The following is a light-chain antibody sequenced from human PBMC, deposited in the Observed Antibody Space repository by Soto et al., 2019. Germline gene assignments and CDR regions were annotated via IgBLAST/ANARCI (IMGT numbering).Light chain of an antibody. CDR2: EVS. Sequence: QSALTQPASVSGSPGQSITISCTGTSSDVGRNNLVSWYQQHPAKAPKLMISEVSTRPSGVSNRFSGSKSGNTASLTISGLQAEDEGDYYCCSYAGSTYVFGTGTKVTVL. J-gene: IGLJ1*01. V-gene: IGLV2-23*02. CDR1: SSDVGRNNL. CDR3: CSYAGSTYV.